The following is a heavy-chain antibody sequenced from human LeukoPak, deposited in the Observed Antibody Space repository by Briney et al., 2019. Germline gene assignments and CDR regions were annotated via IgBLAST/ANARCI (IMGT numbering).Heavy chain of an antibody. J-gene: IGHJ4*02. D-gene: IGHD3-3*01. CDR1: VGSISSYC. CDR2: IYTSGST. Sequence: PSETLSLTCTVSVGSISSYCWSWIRQPAGKGLEWIGRIYTSGSTNYNPSLKSRVTMSVDTSKNQFSLKLSSVTAADTAVYYCARVTYDFWSGYYAEDYWGQGTLVTVSS. CDR3: ARVTYDFWSGYYAEDY. V-gene: IGHV4-4*07.